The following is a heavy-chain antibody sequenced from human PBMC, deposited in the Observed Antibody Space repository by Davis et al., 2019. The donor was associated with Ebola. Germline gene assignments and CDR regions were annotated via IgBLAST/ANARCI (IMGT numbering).Heavy chain of an antibody. CDR2: INPNSGGT. CDR3: ARESGFYLDESYDM. D-gene: IGHD3-9*01. V-gene: IGHV1-2*06. CDR1: GFPLISYG. Sequence: ASVKVSCKTSGFPLISYGISWVRQAPGQGLEWMGRINPNSGGTNYAQKFQGRVTMTRDTSISTAYMELSGLRSDDTAFYYCARESGFYLDESYDMWGPGTMVTVSS. J-gene: IGHJ3*02.